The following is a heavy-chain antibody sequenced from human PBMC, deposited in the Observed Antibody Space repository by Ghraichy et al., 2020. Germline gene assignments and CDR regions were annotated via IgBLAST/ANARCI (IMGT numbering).Heavy chain of an antibody. D-gene: IGHD5-18*01. CDR2: ISVYNGNT. J-gene: IGHJ4*02. CDR3: ARDRVGSYGDYPDY. Sequence: ASVKVSCKASDYTFTNYGITWVRQAPGQGLEWMGWISVYNGNTNYARKLQGRFTMTTDTSTSTAYMELRSLRSDDTAVYYCARDRVGSYGDYPDYWGQGTLVTVSS. V-gene: IGHV1-18*01. CDR1: DYTFTNYG.